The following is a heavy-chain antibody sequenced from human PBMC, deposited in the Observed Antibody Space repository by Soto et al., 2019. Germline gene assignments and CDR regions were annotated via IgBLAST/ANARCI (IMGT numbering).Heavy chain of an antibody. D-gene: IGHD2-8*02. V-gene: IGHV4-4*07. Sequence: SETLSLTCTVSGASITVSSYWSWILHPAGKGLEWIGRFSLSGTTNYNPSLRSRVTMSADVSKNQFSLRLTSVTAADTALYYCARGMTPPGAPAWYYFDSWGQGTLVTVSS. CDR3: ARGMTPPGAPAWYYFDS. J-gene: IGHJ4*02. CDR2: FSLSGTT. CDR1: GASITVSSY.